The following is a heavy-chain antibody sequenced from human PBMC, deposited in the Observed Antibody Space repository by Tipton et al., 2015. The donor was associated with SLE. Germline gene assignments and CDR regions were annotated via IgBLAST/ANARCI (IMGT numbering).Heavy chain of an antibody. CDR2: FYYSGDT. CDR3: AKDPWGRGYFDL. Sequence: TLSLTCTVSGGSISSRNYYWGWIRQPPGKGLEWIGSFYYSGDTYYNPSLKSRVTISVDTSKNQFSLKLSSVTAADTAVYYCAKDPWGRGYFDLWGHGTLVTVSS. J-gene: IGHJ2*01. V-gene: IGHV4-39*07. CDR1: GGSISSRNYY. D-gene: IGHD3-16*01.